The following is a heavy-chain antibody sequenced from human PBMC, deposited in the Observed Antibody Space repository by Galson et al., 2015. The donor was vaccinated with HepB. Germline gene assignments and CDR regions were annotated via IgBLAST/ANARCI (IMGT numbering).Heavy chain of an antibody. CDR1: GFTFNNYW. V-gene: IGHV3-7*03. J-gene: IGHJ4*02. Sequence: SLRLSCAASGFTFNNYWMSWVRQAPGKGLEWVANIKEDASEKYYVDSVEGRFTISRDNAKNSVYLQVDSLRAEDTAVYYCARDGYNTAWSGGYFDYWGQGTLVTVSS. CDR2: IKEDASEK. CDR3: ARDGYNTAWSGGYFDY. D-gene: IGHD6-19*01.